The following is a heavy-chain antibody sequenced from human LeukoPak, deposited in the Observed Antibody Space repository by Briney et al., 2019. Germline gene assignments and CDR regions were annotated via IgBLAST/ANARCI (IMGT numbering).Heavy chain of an antibody. V-gene: IGHV4-34*01. D-gene: IGHD1-7*01. Sequence: PSETLSLTCAVYGASFVGRHWSWIRQPPGKGLEWLGEASHTGITNYNPSLKCRVSISVDTSKDQFSLKLASVTAAGTAIYYCARGRANWDYDFDYWGQGTLVTVSS. CDR3: ARGRANWDYDFDY. CDR1: GASFVGRH. J-gene: IGHJ4*02. CDR2: ASHTGIT.